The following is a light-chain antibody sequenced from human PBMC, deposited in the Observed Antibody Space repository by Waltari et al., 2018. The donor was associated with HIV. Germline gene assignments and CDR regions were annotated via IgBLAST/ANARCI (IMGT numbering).Light chain of an antibody. V-gene: IGLV3-21*02. CDR2: GSA. Sequence: SSVLTQPPSPPVAPAQAARITRRGDNVGCYGLHWYQHKAGRPPPYLLNGSADRRSGVPRRFSGFNAGNTATLTISGVEPGDEADDYCEVWDMKTDVAVFGGGTKLTVL. CDR3: EVWDMKTDVAV. CDR1: NVGCYG. J-gene: IGLJ3*02.